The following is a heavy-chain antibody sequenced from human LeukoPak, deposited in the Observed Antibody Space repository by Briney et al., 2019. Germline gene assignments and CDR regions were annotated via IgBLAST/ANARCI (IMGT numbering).Heavy chain of an antibody. D-gene: IGHD5-12*01. CDR2: INPSGGST. CDR1: GYTFTRYY. J-gene: IGHJ4*02. V-gene: IGHV1-46*01. Sequence: ASVKVSCKASGYTFTRYYMHWVRQAPGQGLEWMGIINPSGGSTSNAQKFQGRVTMTRDMSTSTVYMELSSLRSEDTAVYYCAGDTLDYNFDYWGQGTLVTVSS. CDR3: AGDTLDYNFDY.